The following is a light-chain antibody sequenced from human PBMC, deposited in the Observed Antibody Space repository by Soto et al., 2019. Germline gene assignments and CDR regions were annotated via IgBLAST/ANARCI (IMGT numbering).Light chain of an antibody. CDR2: AAS. V-gene: IGKV1-6*01. J-gene: IGKJ1*01. Sequence: ATQMTQSPSSQSASVGDRVTITGRGSQDIRSDLGWYQQKLGKAPKLLIYAASRLQSGVPSRFSGSGSGTDFTLTISSLQPEDFATYYCLQDYTYPRTFGQGTKVEIK. CDR3: LQDYTYPRT. CDR1: QDIRSD.